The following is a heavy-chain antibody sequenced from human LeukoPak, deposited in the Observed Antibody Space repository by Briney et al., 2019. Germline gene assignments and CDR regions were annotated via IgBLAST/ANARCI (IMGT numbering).Heavy chain of an antibody. V-gene: IGHV3-23*01. D-gene: IGHD6-19*01. CDR2: ISGSGGST. Sequence: GGSLRLSCAASGFTFSSYAMSWVRQAPGKGLEWVSAISGSGGSTYYADSVKGRFTISRDNSKNTLHLQMNSLRAEDTAVYYCVVISVAGYFDYWGQGTLVTVSS. J-gene: IGHJ4*02. CDR3: VVISVAGYFDY. CDR1: GFTFSSYA.